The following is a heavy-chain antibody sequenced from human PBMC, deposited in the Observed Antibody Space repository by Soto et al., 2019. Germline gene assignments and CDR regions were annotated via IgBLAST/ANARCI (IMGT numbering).Heavy chain of an antibody. D-gene: IGHD3-10*01. CDR3: ASEVYYYGSGRGYYYGMDV. Sequence: ASVKVSCKASGYTFTSYAMHWVRQAPGQRLEWMGWINAGNGNTKYSQKFQGRVTFTRDTSASTAYMELSSLRSEDTAVYYCASEVYYYGSGRGYYYGMDVWGQGTTVTVSS. CDR2: INAGNGNT. V-gene: IGHV1-3*01. CDR1: GYTFTSYA. J-gene: IGHJ6*02.